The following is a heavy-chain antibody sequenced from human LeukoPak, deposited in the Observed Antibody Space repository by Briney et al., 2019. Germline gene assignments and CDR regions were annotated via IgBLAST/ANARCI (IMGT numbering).Heavy chain of an antibody. Sequence: SQTLSLTCTVSGASVSRDNNYWSWLRQPAGKGLEWIGHMDYSGSTNYNPSLKSRVTISVDTSKNQFSLKLSSVTAADTAVYYCARHRLTGYFDYWGQGTLVTVSS. CDR3: ARHRLTGYFDY. V-gene: IGHV4-61*09. J-gene: IGHJ4*02. CDR1: GASVSRDNNY. D-gene: IGHD1-20*01. CDR2: MDYSGST.